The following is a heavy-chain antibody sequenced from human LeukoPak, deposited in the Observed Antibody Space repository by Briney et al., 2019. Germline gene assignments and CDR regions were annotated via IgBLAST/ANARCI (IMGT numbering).Heavy chain of an antibody. D-gene: IGHD3-22*01. CDR2: ISAYNGNT. Sequence: ASVKVSCKASGYTFTSYGISWVRQAPEQGLEWMGWISAYNGNTNYAQKLQGRVTMTTDTSTSTAYMELRSLRSDDTAVYYCARARGYYYDSSAGAADYWGQGTLVTVSS. CDR3: ARARGYYYDSSAGAADY. V-gene: IGHV1-18*01. CDR1: GYTFTSYG. J-gene: IGHJ4*02.